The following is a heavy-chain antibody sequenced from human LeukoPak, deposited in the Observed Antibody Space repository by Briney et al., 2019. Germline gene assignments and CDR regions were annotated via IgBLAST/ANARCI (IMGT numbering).Heavy chain of an antibody. Sequence: GGSLRLSCAASGFTFSSYGMHWVRQAPGKGLEWVAFIRYDGSNKYYADSVKGRFTISRDNSGNTLYLQMDSLRAEDTAVYYCAKEYCSGGSCYSLVDYWGQGTLVTVSS. CDR3: AKEYCSGGSCYSLVDY. CDR1: GFTFSSYG. J-gene: IGHJ4*02. CDR2: IRYDGSNK. D-gene: IGHD2-15*01. V-gene: IGHV3-30*02.